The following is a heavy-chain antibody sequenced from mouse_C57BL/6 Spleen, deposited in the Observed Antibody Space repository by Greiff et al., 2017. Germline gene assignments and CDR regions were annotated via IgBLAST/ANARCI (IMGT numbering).Heavy chain of an antibody. V-gene: IGHV1-15*01. D-gene: IGHD2-4*01. J-gene: IGHJ4*01. Sequence: VQLQQSGAELVRLGASVTLSCKASGYTFTDYEMHWVKQTPVHGLEWIGAIDPETGGTAYNQKFKGKAILTADKSSSTAYMELRSLTSEDSAVYYCTRLGYDYDRDYWGQGTSVTVSS. CDR1: GYTFTDYE. CDR2: IDPETGGT. CDR3: TRLGYDYDRDY.